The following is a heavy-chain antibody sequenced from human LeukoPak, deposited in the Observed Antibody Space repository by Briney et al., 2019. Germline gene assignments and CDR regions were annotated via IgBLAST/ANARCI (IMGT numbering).Heavy chain of an antibody. D-gene: IGHD6-6*01. CDR1: GYTFTGYY. CDR3: ARGIQYSSSSH. Sequence: ASVKVSCKASGYTFTGYYMHWVRQAPGQGLEWMGWMNPNSGNTGYAQKFQGRVTMTRNTSISTAYMELSSLRSEDTAVYYCARGIQYSSSSHWGQGTLVTVSS. V-gene: IGHV1-8*02. CDR2: MNPNSGNT. J-gene: IGHJ4*02.